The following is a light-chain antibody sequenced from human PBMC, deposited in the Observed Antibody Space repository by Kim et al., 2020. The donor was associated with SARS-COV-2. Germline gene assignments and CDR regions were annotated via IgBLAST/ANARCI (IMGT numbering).Light chain of an antibody. CDR3: QQYTTYSVI. Sequence: SASVGDRVTLTCRASETINSWLAWYQQKPGKAHKLLLQKASNLESGVPSRFSGSGSGTEFTLTIRSLQPDDFATYYCQQYTTYSVIFGQGTKLEI. J-gene: IGKJ2*01. V-gene: IGKV1-5*03. CDR1: ETINSW. CDR2: KAS.